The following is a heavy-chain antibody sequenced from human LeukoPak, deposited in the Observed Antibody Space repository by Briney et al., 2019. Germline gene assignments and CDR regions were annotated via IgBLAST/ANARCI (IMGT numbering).Heavy chain of an antibody. J-gene: IGHJ4*02. Sequence: ASVKVSCKASGYTFTGYYIHWVRQAPGQGLEWMGMINPSGGRTTYAKKFQGRVTMTRDTSTNTVYTELSSLRSDDTAVYYCARDYYGGHNLYNFDFWGQGTRVIVSS. CDR2: INPSGGRT. V-gene: IGHV1-46*01. D-gene: IGHD3-10*01. CDR1: GYTFTGYY. CDR3: ARDYYGGHNLYNFDF.